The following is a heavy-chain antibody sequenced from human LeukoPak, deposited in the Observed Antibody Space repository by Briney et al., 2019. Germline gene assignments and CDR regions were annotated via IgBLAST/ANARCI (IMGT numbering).Heavy chain of an antibody. D-gene: IGHD2-8*01. CDR2: IYYSGST. CDR3: ARGPERTGVGTRYYYDMDV. J-gene: IGHJ6*02. Sequence: PSETLSLTCTVSGGSISSSSSYWGWIRQPPGKGLEWIGGIYYSGSTYYNPSLKSRVTISVDTSKNQFSLKLSSVTAADTAVYYCARGPERTGVGTRYYYDMDVWGQGTTVTVSS. CDR1: GGSISSSSSY. V-gene: IGHV4-39*01.